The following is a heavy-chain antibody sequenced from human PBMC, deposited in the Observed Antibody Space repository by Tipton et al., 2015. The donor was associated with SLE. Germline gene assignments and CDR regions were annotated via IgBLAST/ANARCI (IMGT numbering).Heavy chain of an antibody. CDR2: ISRDGGTA. D-gene: IGHD3-22*01. CDR3: GRGVYSESSVGMDV. V-gene: IGHV3-74*01. Sequence: SLRLSCAASGFTFSRHWMHWVRQAPGKGLGWGSRISRDGGTAYYADSVTGRFAVSRDNAKNTLYLQMHSLRVDDTAVYYCGRGVYSESSVGMDVWGQGTTVTVSS. J-gene: IGHJ6*02. CDR1: GFTFSRHW.